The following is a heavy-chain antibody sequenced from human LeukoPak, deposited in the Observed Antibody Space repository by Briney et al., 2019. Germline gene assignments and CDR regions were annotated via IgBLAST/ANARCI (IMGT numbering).Heavy chain of an antibody. CDR1: GGSISSGGYY. CDR2: IYYSGST. Sequence: PSETLSLTCTVSGGSISSGGYYWTWIRQHPGKGLEWIGYIYYSGSTNYNPSLKSRVTISVDTSKNQFSLKLSPVTAADTAVYYCARSPRLWFGEPPRWFDPWGQGTLVTVSS. D-gene: IGHD3-10*01. J-gene: IGHJ5*02. V-gene: IGHV4-61*08. CDR3: ARSPRLWFGEPPRWFDP.